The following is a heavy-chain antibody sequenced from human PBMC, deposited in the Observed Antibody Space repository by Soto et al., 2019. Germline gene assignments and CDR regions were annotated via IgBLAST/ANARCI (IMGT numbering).Heavy chain of an antibody. J-gene: IGHJ4*02. D-gene: IGHD4-17*01. CDR2: MKPNSGNT. Sequence: QVQLVQSGAEVKKPGASVKVSCEASGYTFTSYDINWVRQATGQGLEWMGWMKPNSGNTCYAQRFQGRVTMTRNTSISTAYMELSSLRSEDTAVYYCARSTNDYGDRHWGQGTLVTVSS. V-gene: IGHV1-8*01. CDR1: GYTFTSYD. CDR3: ARSTNDYGDRH.